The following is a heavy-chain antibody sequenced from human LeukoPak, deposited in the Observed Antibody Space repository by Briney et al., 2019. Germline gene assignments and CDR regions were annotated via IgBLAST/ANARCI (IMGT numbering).Heavy chain of an antibody. Sequence: GRSLRLSCAAFGFTLSSYGIHWVRQAPSKGLEWVAVLSYDGKNKYYADSVKGRFTISRDNSKNTLYLQMNSLRAEDTAVYYCAKEGPRSDYGDYLDYWGQGTLVTVSS. D-gene: IGHD4-17*01. CDR3: AKEGPRSDYGDYLDY. CDR1: GFTLSSYG. V-gene: IGHV3-30*18. CDR2: LSYDGKNK. J-gene: IGHJ4*02.